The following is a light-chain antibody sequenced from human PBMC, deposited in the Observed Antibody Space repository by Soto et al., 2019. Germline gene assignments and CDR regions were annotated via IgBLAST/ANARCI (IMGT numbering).Light chain of an antibody. J-gene: IGKJ4*01. CDR1: QSVANNY. V-gene: IGKV3-20*01. CDR2: DAS. CDR3: EQYGSTPLP. Sequence: EIVLTQSPGTLSLSPGERATLSCRASQSVANNYLAWYQQKPGQAPRFLMYDASSRATGIPDRFSGSGSGTDFTLTISRLEHEDFAVYYCEQYGSTPLPFGGGTKVEIK.